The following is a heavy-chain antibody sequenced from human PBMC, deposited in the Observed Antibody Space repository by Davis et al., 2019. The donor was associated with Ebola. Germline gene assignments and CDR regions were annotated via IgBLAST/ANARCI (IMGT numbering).Heavy chain of an antibody. CDR1: GVTLSSNA. J-gene: IGHJ4*02. Sequence: PGGSLRLSCAASGVTLSSNAMSWVRQAPGGGLEWVSGISASGADIKYADSVRGRFSISRDDSKNTLYLQMDSLRAEDTAVFYCAEGGTNNFLGANWGQGTLVTVSS. CDR2: ISASGADI. D-gene: IGHD2-8*01. V-gene: IGHV3-23*01. CDR3: AEGGTNNFLGAN.